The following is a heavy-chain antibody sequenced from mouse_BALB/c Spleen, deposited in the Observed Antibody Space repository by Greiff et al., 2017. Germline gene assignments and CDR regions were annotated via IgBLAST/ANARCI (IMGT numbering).Heavy chain of an antibody. J-gene: IGHJ1*01. D-gene: IGHD2-14*01. CDR3: ARGENYRYGYFDV. CDR1: GFSLTSYG. CDR2: IWGGGST. V-gene: IGHV2-6-4*01. Sequence: QVQLKESGPGLVAPSQSLSITCTVSGFSLTSYGVHWVRQPPGKGLEWLGMIWGGGSTDYNSALKSRLSISKDNSKSQVFLKMNSLQTDDTAMYYCARGENYRYGYFDVWGAGTTVTVSS.